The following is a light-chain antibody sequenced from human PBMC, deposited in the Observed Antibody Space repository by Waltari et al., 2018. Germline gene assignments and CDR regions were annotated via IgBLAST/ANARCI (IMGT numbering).Light chain of an antibody. CDR2: GAS. Sequence: EIVLTQSPGPLSLYPGERATLSCRASQSVGSRYLAWYQQKAGQAPWLLISGASNRATGIPDRFSGSGSGTDFTLNISGLEPEDFAVYYCQQYNKSPWTFGQGTKVEIK. CDR1: QSVGSRY. V-gene: IGKV3-20*01. CDR3: QQYNKSPWT. J-gene: IGKJ1*01.